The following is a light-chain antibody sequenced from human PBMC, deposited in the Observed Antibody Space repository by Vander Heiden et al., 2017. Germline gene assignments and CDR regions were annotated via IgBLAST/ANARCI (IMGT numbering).Light chain of an antibody. CDR2: GAS. Sequence: EIVLTQSPGTLSLSPGERATLSCRASQSVSSSYVAWYQKKPGQPPRLLIYGASSRATGIPDWFSGGGSRKDFTLTISRLAPEDFAVYYCQQYATSPWTFGQGTKVEI. CDR3: QQYATSPWT. CDR1: QSVSSSY. J-gene: IGKJ1*01. V-gene: IGKV3-20*01.